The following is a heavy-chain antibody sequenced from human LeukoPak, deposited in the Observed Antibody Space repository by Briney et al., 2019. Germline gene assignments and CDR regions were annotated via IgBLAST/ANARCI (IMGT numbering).Heavy chain of an antibody. CDR1: GFTVSSNY. V-gene: IGHV3-53*01. Sequence: AGGSLRLSCAASGFTVSSNYMSWVRQAPGKGLEWVSVIYSGGSTYYADSVKGRFTISRDNAKNTVYLQMNSLRVEDTAVYYCARGAAFDIWGQGTMVTVSS. CDR2: IYSGGST. CDR3: ARGAAFDI. J-gene: IGHJ3*02.